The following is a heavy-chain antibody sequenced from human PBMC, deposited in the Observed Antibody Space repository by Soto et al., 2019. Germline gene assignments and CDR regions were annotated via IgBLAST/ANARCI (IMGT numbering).Heavy chain of an antibody. CDR3: ARDSSSRYYYYGMDV. J-gene: IGHJ6*02. V-gene: IGHV5-51*01. CDR1: GYSFTSYW. Sequence: GESLKISCKGSGYSFTSYWIGWVRQMPGKGLEWIGIIYPGDSDTRYSPSFQGQVTISADKSISTAYLQWGSLKASDTAMYYCARDSSSRYYYYGMDVGGQGTTVTVSS. D-gene: IGHD6-13*01. CDR2: IYPGDSDT.